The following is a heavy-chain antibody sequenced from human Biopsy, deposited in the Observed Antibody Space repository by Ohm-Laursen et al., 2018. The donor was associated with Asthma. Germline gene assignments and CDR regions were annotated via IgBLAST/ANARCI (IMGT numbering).Heavy chain of an antibody. CDR1: GVSIRSYY. V-gene: IGHV4-59*01. Sequence: SGTLSLTCTVSGVSIRSYYWTWIRQPPGKGLEWIGNIHYSGSTYSNPSLKSRVTISVDTSMKQISLRLSSVIAADTAVYYCAGFCSGGNCPDHWGQGTLVTVSS. J-gene: IGHJ4*02. CDR3: AGFCSGGNCPDH. CDR2: IHYSGST. D-gene: IGHD2-15*01.